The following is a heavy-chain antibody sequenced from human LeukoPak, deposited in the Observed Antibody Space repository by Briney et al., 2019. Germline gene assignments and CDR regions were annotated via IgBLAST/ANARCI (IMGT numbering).Heavy chain of an antibody. CDR3: ARRVVAGTTVDF. CDR1: GGSFSGYY. D-gene: IGHD6-19*01. J-gene: IGHJ4*02. CDR2: INHSGST. Sequence: SETLSLTCAVYGGSFSGYYWSWIRQPPGKGLEWIGEINHSGSTNYNPSLKSRVTISVDTSKSQFSLTLRSVTAADTAVYYCARRVVAGTTVDFWGQGNLVTVSS. V-gene: IGHV4-34*01.